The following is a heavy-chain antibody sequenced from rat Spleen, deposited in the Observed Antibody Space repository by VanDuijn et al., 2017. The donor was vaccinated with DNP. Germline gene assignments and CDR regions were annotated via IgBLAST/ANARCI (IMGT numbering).Heavy chain of an antibody. J-gene: IGHJ4*01. D-gene: IGHD1-11*01. V-gene: IGHV5-29*01. CDR2: ISYDGSST. CDR3: ARHEATEGIDFDY. Sequence: EVQLVESGGGLVQPGRSLKLSCAASGFTFSNYGMAWVRQAPTKGLEWVATISYDGSSTWYRDSVKGRFTISRDNAKSTLYLQMDSLRSEDTATYYCARHEATEGIDFDYWGQGASVTVSS. CDR1: GFTFSNYG.